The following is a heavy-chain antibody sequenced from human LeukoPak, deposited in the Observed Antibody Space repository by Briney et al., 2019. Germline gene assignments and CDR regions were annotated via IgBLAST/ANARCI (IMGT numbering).Heavy chain of an antibody. D-gene: IGHD2-2*01. J-gene: IGHJ4*02. CDR1: GFTFSSYA. V-gene: IGHV3-23*01. CDR2: ISGSGGST. CDR3: AKGGLLGYCSSTSCSDFDY. Sequence: GSLRLSCAASGFTFSSYAMSWVRQAPGKGLEWVSAISGSGGSTYYADSVKGRFTISRDNSKNTLYLQMNSLRAEDTAVYYCAKGGLLGYCSSTSCSDFDYWGQGTLVTVSS.